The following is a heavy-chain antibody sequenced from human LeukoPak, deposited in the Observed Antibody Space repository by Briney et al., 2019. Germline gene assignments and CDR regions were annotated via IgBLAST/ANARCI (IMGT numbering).Heavy chain of an antibody. CDR2: INHSGST. D-gene: IGHD3-22*01. CDR1: GGSFSGYY. J-gene: IGHJ4*02. V-gene: IGHV4-34*01. Sequence: SETLSLTCAVYGGSFSGYYWSWIRQPPGKGLEWIGEINHSGSTNYNPSLKSRVTISVDTSKNQFSLKLSSVTAADTAVYYCARGPFSPYYYGSSGYYYFDYWGQGTLVTASS. CDR3: ARGPFSPYYYGSSGYYYFDY.